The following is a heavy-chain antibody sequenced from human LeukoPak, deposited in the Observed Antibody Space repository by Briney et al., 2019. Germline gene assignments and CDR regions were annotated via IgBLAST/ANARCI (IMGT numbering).Heavy chain of an antibody. CDR3: ARDDTHYGSSGSFYDAFDI. CDR1: GFTFSNYW. D-gene: IGHD3-22*01. Sequence: GGSLRLSCEVSGFTFSNYWMMWVRQAPGKGLEWVASIDEDGSETNYVDSVTGRFTVSRDHAKNSLFLQMNSLRAEDTAVYYCARDDTHYGSSGSFYDAFDIWGQGTMVTVSS. V-gene: IGHV3-7*01. CDR2: IDEDGSET. J-gene: IGHJ3*02.